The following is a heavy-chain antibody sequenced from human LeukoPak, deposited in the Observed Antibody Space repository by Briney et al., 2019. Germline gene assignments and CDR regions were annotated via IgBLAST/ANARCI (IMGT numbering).Heavy chain of an antibody. CDR1: GYTFTDYY. CDR3: ARPHYGDPGGFDY. V-gene: IGHV1-8*02. CDR2: MNPNSGNT. Sequence: ASVKVSCKVSGYTFTDYYMHWVPQAPGKGLEWMGWMNPNSGNTGYAQKFQGRVTMTRNTSISTAYMELSSLRSEDTAVYYCARPHYGDPGGFDYWGQGTLVTASS. D-gene: IGHD4-17*01. J-gene: IGHJ4*02.